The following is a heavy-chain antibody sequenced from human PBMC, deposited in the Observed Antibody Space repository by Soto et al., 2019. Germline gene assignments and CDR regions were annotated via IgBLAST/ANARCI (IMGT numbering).Heavy chain of an antibody. CDR2: INPHGGRT. D-gene: IGHD1-26*01. V-gene: IGHV1-46*02. CDR1: GDRLDGYY. J-gene: IGHJ5*02. CDR3: ARSSGGNFGIIIEGTNWFAP. Sequence: SVKVRCEACGDRLDGYYMRWVRQATGKGLEWLGVINPHGGRTAYAQKFKGRVTLTRDTSASTVYMEVSSLTSEDTAMYYCARSSGGNFGIIIEGTNWFAPWGQGTLVTVSS.